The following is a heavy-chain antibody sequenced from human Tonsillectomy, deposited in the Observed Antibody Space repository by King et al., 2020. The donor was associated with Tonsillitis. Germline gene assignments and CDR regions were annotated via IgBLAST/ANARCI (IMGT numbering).Heavy chain of an antibody. J-gene: IGHJ5*02. V-gene: IGHV1-2*02. CDR1: GYTFTGYY. CDR3: ARAPFQLCQNWFDP. CDR2: IDPNSGGT. Sequence: VQLVQSGAEVKKPGASVKVSCKASGYTFTGYYMHWVRQAPGQGLEWMGWIDPNSGGTNYAQKLQGRVTMTRDTSISTAYMELRRLRADDTAVYYCARAPFQLCQNWFDPWGQGTLVTVSS. D-gene: IGHD5-18*01.